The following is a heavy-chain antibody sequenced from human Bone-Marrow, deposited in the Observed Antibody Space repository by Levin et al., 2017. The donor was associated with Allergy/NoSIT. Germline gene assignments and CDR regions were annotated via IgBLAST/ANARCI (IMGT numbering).Heavy chain of an antibody. CDR3: ARGGYSSSWDSNNWFDP. V-gene: IGHV1-2*02. CDR2: INPNSGDT. J-gene: IGHJ5*02. D-gene: IGHD6-13*01. CDR1: GYTFSAYY. Sequence: ASVKVSCTASGYTFSAYYIDWVRQAPGQGLEWMGSINPNSGDTNYAQNFQGRVTMTRDTSITTAYMELSTLKSDDTAVYFCARGGYSSSWDSNNWFDPWGQGTLVTVSS.